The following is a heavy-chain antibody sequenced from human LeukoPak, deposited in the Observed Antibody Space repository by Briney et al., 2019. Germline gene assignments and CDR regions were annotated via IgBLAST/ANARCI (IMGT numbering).Heavy chain of an antibody. J-gene: IGHJ4*02. V-gene: IGHV4-59*01. Sequence: SETLSLTCTVSGGSISSYYWSWIRQPPGKGLEWIGYIYYSGSTNYNPSLKSRVTISVDTSKNQFSLKLSSVTAADTAVYYCARASLFTIFGVVTEDYFDYWGQGTLVTVSS. CDR3: ARASLFTIFGVVTEDYFDY. CDR2: IYYSGST. CDR1: GGSISSYY. D-gene: IGHD3-3*01.